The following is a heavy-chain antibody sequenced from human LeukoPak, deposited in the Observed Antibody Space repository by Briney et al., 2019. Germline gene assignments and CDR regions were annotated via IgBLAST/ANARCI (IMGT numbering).Heavy chain of an antibody. Sequence: PETLSLTCTVSGGSISNYFWSWVRQPPGKGLEWIGYIYYSGATNYSPSLRSRLTISVDTSKDQLYMTLNSVTAADTAVYYCARMGATTPHSANPDYWGQGTLVTVSS. CDR3: ARMGATTPHSANPDY. CDR1: GGSISNYF. CDR2: IYYSGAT. J-gene: IGHJ4*02. D-gene: IGHD1-1*01. V-gene: IGHV4-59*01.